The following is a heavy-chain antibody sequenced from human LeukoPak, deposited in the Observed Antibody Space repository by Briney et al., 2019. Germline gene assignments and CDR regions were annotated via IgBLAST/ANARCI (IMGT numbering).Heavy chain of an antibody. Sequence: PETLSLTCTVSGGSISSYYWSWIRQPPGKRLEWIGYIYYSGSTNYDPSLKSRVTISVDTSKNQFSLKLSSVTAADTAVYYCAGGIAAAGTQSAAFDYWGQGTLVTVSS. CDR1: GGSISSYY. CDR2: IYYSGST. J-gene: IGHJ4*02. V-gene: IGHV4-59*01. D-gene: IGHD6-13*01. CDR3: AGGIAAAGTQSAAFDY.